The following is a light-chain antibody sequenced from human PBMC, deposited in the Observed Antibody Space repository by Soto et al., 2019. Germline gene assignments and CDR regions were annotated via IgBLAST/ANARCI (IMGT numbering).Light chain of an antibody. Sequence: DIQMTHSPSSLSASVGDRFSVTCRASQSISKWLAWYQKKPGKAPKLLIYDVSNLERGVPPRFSGSTSGAESTLTITGLQPDDLGTYYCQHTTDFTFGQGTKVDIK. CDR3: QHTTDFT. CDR2: DVS. J-gene: IGKJ2*01. V-gene: IGKV1-5*01. CDR1: QSISKW.